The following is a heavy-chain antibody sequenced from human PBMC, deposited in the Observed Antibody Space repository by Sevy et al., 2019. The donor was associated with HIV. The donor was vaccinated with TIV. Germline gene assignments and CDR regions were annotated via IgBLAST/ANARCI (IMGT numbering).Heavy chain of an antibody. CDR3: ARDFYEFGVPRGLDY. J-gene: IGHJ4*02. V-gene: IGHV3-30-3*01. Sequence: GGSLRLSCAASGFAFTNYYAMHWVRQAPGKGLEWVAVSSYDGGNIYYADSVQGRFTVSRDNSKNTLYLQMNSLRPEDTAMYYCARDFYEFGVPRGLDYWGQGVLVTVSS. CDR1: GFAFTNYYA. D-gene: IGHD3-10*01. CDR2: SSYDGGNI.